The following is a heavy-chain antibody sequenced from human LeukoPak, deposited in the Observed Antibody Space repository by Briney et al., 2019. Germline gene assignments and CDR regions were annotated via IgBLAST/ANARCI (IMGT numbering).Heavy chain of an antibody. CDR2: IYRAGNT. CDR3: ARDRGGTRGDAFDL. D-gene: IGHD1-1*01. CDR1: GASISDFKW. J-gene: IGHJ3*01. V-gene: IGHV4-4*02. Sequence: SGTLSLTCTVSGASISDFKWFSWVRQSPSKGLEWIAEIYRAGNTNYNPSLKSRVTMSLDKSKNQFSLELTSVTAADTAIYFCARDRGGTRGDAFDLWGQGTTVIVSS.